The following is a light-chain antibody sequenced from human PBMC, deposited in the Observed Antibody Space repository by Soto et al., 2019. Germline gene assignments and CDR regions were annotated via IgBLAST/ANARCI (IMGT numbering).Light chain of an antibody. CDR3: QQCVTAPLT. J-gene: IGKJ1*01. Sequence: EIVLTQSPGTLSLSPGERATLSCRASQSLSKNYLAWYQHKPGQAPRLLIHDASNRATGIPDRFSGSGSGTDFPLTISSLQPEDSAVYYCQQCVTAPLTSGPGTKV. V-gene: IGKV3-20*01. CDR2: DAS. CDR1: QSLSKNY.